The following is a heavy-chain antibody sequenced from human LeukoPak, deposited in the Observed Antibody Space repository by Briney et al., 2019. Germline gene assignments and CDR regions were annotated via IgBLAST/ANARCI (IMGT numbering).Heavy chain of an antibody. Sequence: GGSLRLSCAASGFTFSSYAMSWVRQAPGKGLEWVSAISGSGGSTYYADSVKGRFTISRDNSKNTLYLQMNSLRAEDTAVYYCAKDSYFYYGSGSYYKIPPATYGMNVWGQGTTVTVSS. D-gene: IGHD3-10*01. CDR2: ISGSGGST. V-gene: IGHV3-23*01. CDR1: GFTFSSYA. CDR3: AKDSYFYYGSGSYYKIPPATYGMNV. J-gene: IGHJ6*02.